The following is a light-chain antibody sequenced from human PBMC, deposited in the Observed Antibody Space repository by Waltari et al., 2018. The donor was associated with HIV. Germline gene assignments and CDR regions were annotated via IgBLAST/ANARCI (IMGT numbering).Light chain of an antibody. CDR2: AAS. CDR3: QQTYITPRT. J-gene: IGKJ1*01. CDR1: QDIAKY. V-gene: IGKV1-39*01. Sequence: ENEMTQSPSALSACVGDRLIITCRASQDIAKYLNWYQQRPGRAPKLLIYAASILQDGVPSRFSGSGSETDFTLTIRSLQPEDYATYHCQQTYITPRTFGQGTRVDIK.